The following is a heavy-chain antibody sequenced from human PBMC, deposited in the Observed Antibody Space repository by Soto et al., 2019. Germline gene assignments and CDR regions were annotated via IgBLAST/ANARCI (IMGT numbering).Heavy chain of an antibody. CDR2: IKGDGRGT. V-gene: IGHV3-74*03. D-gene: IGHD7-27*01. CDR3: ARDVRITTSGVDFDS. CDR1: GFTFSNYW. Sequence: EVQLVESGGGLVQPGGSLRLSCAASGFTFSNYWMHWVRQAPGKGLVWVSRIKGDGRGTTYADSVKVRFTISRDNAKNTLYLQMDSLRAEHTAVYYCARDVRITTSGVDFDSWGQATLVTVSS. J-gene: IGHJ5*01.